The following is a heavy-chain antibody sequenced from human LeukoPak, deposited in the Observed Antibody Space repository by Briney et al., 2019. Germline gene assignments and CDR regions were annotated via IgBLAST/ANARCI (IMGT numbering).Heavy chain of an antibody. J-gene: IGHJ4*02. D-gene: IGHD3-10*01. V-gene: IGHV1-69*05. CDR2: IIPIFGTA. Sequence: GASVKVSCKASRGTFSSYAISWVRQAPGPGLEWMGRIIPIFGTAKYAQKFQGRVTITTDESTSTAYMELSSLRSEETVVYYCASAGYYYGSGSYYNGPLDYWGQGTLVTVSS. CDR1: RGTFSSYA. CDR3: ASAGYYYGSGSYYNGPLDY.